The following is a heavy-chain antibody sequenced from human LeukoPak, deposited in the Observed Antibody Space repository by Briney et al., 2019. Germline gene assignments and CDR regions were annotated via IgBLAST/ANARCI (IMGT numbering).Heavy chain of an antibody. CDR2: ITGAGDTT. CDR1: GFTFSTFA. D-gene: IGHD1-26*01. CDR3: TKENPVGGTNYFDY. V-gene: IGHV3-23*01. J-gene: IGHJ4*02. Sequence: GGSLRLSCAASGFTFSTFAMSWVRQDPGRGLEWVSSITGAGDTTYYPESVKGRFIISRDNSKNTLYLQMNTLRAEDRAIYYCTKENPVGGTNYFDYWGQGTLVTVAS.